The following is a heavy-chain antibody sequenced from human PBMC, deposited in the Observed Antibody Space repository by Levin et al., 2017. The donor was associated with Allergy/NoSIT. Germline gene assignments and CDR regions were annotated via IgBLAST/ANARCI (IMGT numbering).Heavy chain of an antibody. CDR1: GFTFSDYY. CDR2: ISSDGSNI. J-gene: IGHJ6*02. V-gene: IGHV3-11*01. CDR3: ASASPYYYASGSPFGMDV. Sequence: GGSLRLSCAVSGFTFSDYYMSWIRQAPGKGLEWVSYISSDGSNIYYADSVKGRFTVSRDNAKKSLYLQMSSLTAEDTAVYYCASASPYYYASGSPFGMDVWGQGTTVTVAS. D-gene: IGHD3-10*01.